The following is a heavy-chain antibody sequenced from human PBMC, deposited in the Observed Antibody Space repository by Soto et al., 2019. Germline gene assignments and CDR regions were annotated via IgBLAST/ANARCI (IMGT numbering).Heavy chain of an antibody. CDR1: GFTFDDYT. J-gene: IGHJ4*02. V-gene: IGHV3-43*01. Sequence: GGSLRLSCAASGFTFDDYTMHWVRQAPGKGLEWVSLISWDGGSTYYADSVKGRFTISRDNSKNSLYLQMNSLRTEDTALYYCAKATYYYDSSGSPFDYWGQGTLVTVSS. CDR3: AKATYYYDSSGSPFDY. D-gene: IGHD3-22*01. CDR2: ISWDGGST.